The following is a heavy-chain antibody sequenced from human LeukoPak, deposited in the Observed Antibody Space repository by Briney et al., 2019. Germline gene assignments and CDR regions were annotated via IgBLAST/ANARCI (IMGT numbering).Heavy chain of an antibody. CDR2: IIPIFGTA. J-gene: IGHJ4*02. Sequence: SVKVSCKASGGTFSSYAISWVRQAPGQGLEWMGGIIPIFGTANYAQKFQGRVTITADESTSTAYMELSSLRSEDTAVYYCVRRSYYDSSGYYEEGYYFDYWGQGTLVTVSS. CDR1: GGTFSSYA. CDR3: VRRSYYDSSGYYEEGYYFDY. V-gene: IGHV1-69*13. D-gene: IGHD3-22*01.